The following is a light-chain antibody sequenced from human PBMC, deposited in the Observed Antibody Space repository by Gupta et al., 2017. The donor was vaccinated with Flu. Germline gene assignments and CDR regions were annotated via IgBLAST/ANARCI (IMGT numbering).Light chain of an antibody. CDR3: GTWDSSLSDGV. CDR1: SSNIGNNY. CDR2: ENN. Sequence: KVTISCSGSSSNIGNNYVSWYQQLPGTAPKLLIYENNKRPSGMPDRFSGSKSGTSATLGITGLQTGDEADYYCGTWDSSLSDGVFGGGTKLTVL. V-gene: IGLV1-51*02. J-gene: IGLJ3*02.